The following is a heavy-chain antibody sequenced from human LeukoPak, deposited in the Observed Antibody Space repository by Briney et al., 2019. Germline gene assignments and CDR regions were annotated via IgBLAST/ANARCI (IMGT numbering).Heavy chain of an antibody. D-gene: IGHD2-8*01. V-gene: IGHV1-18*01. CDR1: GYDFINYG. CDR3: AREYCTNGVCSRDLGY. CDR2: RSIYNGNT. Sequence: ASVKVSCKASGYDFINYGISWVRQAPGQGLEWMGWRSIYNGNTDYKLQGRVTMTTDTSTNTAYMEVRSLRSDDTAVYYCAREYCTNGVCSRDLGYWGQGTLVTVSS. J-gene: IGHJ4*02.